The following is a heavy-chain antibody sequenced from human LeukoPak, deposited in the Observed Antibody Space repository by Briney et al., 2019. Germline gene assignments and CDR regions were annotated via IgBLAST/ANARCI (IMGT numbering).Heavy chain of an antibody. CDR1: GLTISNTW. Sequence: GGSLRLSCAASGLTISNTWVTWVRQAPGKGLDWVGRSKSETNGGTTDYAAPVRGRFTISRDDSKNTLYLQINSLKIEDTAVYYCTAAGQTGGQGTLVTVSS. CDR2: SKSETNGGTT. V-gene: IGHV3-15*01. CDR3: TAAGQT. D-gene: IGHD1-1*01. J-gene: IGHJ4*02.